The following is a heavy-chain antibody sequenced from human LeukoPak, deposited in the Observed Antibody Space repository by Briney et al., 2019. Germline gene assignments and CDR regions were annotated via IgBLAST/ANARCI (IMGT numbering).Heavy chain of an antibody. Sequence: SETLSLTCTVSGGSISSYYWSWIRQPPGKGLEWIGYIYYSGSTNYNPSLKSRVTISVDTSKSQFSLNLSSVTAADTAVYYCARAPMVWVAFDIWGQGTMVTVSS. CDR3: ARAPMVWVAFDI. D-gene: IGHD4/OR15-4a*01. CDR1: GGSISSYY. J-gene: IGHJ3*02. CDR2: IYYSGST. V-gene: IGHV4-59*08.